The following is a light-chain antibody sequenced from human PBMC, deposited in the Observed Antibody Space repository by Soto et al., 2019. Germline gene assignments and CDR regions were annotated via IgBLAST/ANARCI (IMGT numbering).Light chain of an antibody. Sequence: EIVMTHSPATLSVSPGDRATLSCRASQTVRDNLAWYQQKPGQAPRLLIYGASTRATGIPARFGGSGSGTEFTLTIDSLQSEDFALYFCQQSNNWPYTFGQGTKLEIK. CDR3: QQSNNWPYT. CDR1: QTVRDN. J-gene: IGKJ2*01. V-gene: IGKV3-15*01. CDR2: GAS.